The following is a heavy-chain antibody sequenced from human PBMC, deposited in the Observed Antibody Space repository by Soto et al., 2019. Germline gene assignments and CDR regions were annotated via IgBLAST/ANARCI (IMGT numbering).Heavy chain of an antibody. V-gene: IGHV4-30-4*01. CDR2: IYYSGST. J-gene: IGHJ5*02. Sequence: ASETLSLTCTVSGGSISSGDYYWSWIRQPPGKGLEWVAYIYYSGSTYYTPSLKSRITISVDTSKNQFSLRLSSVTAADTAVYYCARVWKSVLTATRGWFDPWGLGTLVTVSS. CDR3: ARVWKSVLTATRGWFDP. CDR1: GGSISSGDYY. D-gene: IGHD2-21*02.